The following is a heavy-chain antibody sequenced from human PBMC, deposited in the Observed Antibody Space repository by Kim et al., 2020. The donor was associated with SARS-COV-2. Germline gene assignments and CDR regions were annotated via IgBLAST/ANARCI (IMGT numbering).Heavy chain of an antibody. CDR3: ARVLGTRGFSDGRDQDEYYFDY. CDR1: GYTFTSYG. J-gene: IGHJ4*02. D-gene: IGHD5-18*01. CDR2: ISAYNGNT. V-gene: IGHV1-18*01. Sequence: ASVKVSCKASGYTFTSYGISWVRQAPGQGLEWMGWISAYNGNTNYAQKLQGRVTMTTDTSTSTAYMELRSLRSDDTAVYYCARVLGTRGFSDGRDQDEYYFDYWGQGTLVTVSS.